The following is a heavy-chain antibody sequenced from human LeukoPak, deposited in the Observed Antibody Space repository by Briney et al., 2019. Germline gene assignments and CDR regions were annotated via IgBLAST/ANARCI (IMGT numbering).Heavy chain of an antibody. CDR1: GGTFSSYA. D-gene: IGHD3-3*01. CDR2: IIPIFGTA. Sequence: SVKVSCKASGGTFSSYAISWVRQAPGQGLEWMGGIIPIFGTANYAQKFQGRVTITADESTSTAYMELSSLRSDDTAVYYCARAVRITIFGVARTDAFDIWGQGTMVTVSS. J-gene: IGHJ3*02. CDR3: ARAVRITIFGVARTDAFDI. V-gene: IGHV1-69*13.